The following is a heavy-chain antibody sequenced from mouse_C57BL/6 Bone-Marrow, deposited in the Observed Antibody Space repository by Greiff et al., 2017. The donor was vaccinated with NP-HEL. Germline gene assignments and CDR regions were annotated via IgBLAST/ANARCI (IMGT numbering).Heavy chain of an antibody. CDR1: GYTFTSYW. J-gene: IGHJ4*01. CDR2: IDPSDSYT. Sequence: QVPLQQPGAELVKPGASVKLSCKASGYTFTSYWMQWVKQRPGQGLEWIGEIDPSDSYTNYNQKFKGKATLTVDTSSGTAYMQLSSLTSEDSAVYYCARSSNGAMDYWGQGTSVTVSS. CDR3: ARSSNGAMDY. V-gene: IGHV1-50*01.